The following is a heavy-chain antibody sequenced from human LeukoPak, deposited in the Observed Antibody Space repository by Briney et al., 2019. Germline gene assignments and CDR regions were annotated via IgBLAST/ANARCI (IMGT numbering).Heavy chain of an antibody. CDR3: ARNREYYDFWRGFDY. D-gene: IGHD3-3*01. Sequence: GGSLRLSCAASGFTFSSYSMNWVRQAPGKGLEWVSYISSSSSTIYYADSVKGRFTISRDNAKNSLYLQMNSLRAEDTAVYYCARNREYYDFWRGFDYWGQGTLVTVSS. CDR1: GFTFSSYS. J-gene: IGHJ4*02. CDR2: ISSSSSTI. V-gene: IGHV3-48*04.